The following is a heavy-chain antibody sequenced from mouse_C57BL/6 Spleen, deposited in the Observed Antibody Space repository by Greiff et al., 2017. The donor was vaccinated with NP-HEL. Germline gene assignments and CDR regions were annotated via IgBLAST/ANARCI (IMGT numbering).Heavy chain of an antibody. Sequence: VHLVESGAELVKPGASVKISCKASGYAFSSYWMNWVKQRPGTGLEWIGQLYPGDGDTNYNGKFKGKATLTADKSSSTAYMQLSSLTSEDSAVYCCARDFYAMDYWGQGTSVTVSS. J-gene: IGHJ4*01. CDR2: LYPGDGDT. V-gene: IGHV1-80*01. CDR1: GYAFSSYW. CDR3: ARDFYAMDY.